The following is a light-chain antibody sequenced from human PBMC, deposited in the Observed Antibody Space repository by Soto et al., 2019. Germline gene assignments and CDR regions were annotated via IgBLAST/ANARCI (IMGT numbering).Light chain of an antibody. CDR2: QDN. CDR1: SGSIASNF. V-gene: IGLV6-57*01. Sequence: NFMLTQPHSVSESPGKTVTISCTRSSGSIASNFVQWSQQRRGSSPTTVIYQDNQRPSGVPHRFSGSIDRSSNSASLTISGLRTEDEADYYCQSYDESSHVFGTGTKLTVL. J-gene: IGLJ1*01. CDR3: QSYDESSHV.